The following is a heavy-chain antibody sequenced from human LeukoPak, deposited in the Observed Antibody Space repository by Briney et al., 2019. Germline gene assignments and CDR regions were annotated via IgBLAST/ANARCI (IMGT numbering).Heavy chain of an antibody. CDR3: ARRNYYDSSGYYFDY. D-gene: IGHD3-22*01. CDR1: GGSISSSSYY. V-gene: IGHV4-39*01. J-gene: IGHJ4*02. CDR2: IYYSGST. Sequence: SETLSLTCTVSGGSISSSSYYWGWIRQPPGKGLEWIGSIYYSGSTYYNPALKSRVTISVDTSKNHFSLKLSSVTAADTAVYYCARRNYYDSSGYYFDYWGQGTLVTVSS.